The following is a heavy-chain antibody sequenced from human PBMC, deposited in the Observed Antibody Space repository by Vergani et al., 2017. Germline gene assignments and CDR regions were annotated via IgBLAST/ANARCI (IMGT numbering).Heavy chain of an antibody. Sequence: EVELVQSGPEMRKPGESLKISCKGSEYSFGNYWIGWVRQMPGKGLEWMGIIYPADSDTRYSPSFQGRVTISADKSISNAFLQWDSLKASDTALYYCARPTTYTDSWGQGTLVTVSS. V-gene: IGHV5-51*03. CDR1: EYSFGNYW. D-gene: IGHD2/OR15-2a*01. CDR2: IYPADSDT. CDR3: ARPTTYTDS. J-gene: IGHJ4*02.